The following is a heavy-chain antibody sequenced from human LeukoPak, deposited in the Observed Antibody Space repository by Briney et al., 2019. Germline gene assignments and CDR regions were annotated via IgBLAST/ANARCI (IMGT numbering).Heavy chain of an antibody. J-gene: IGHJ4*02. Sequence: SETLSLTCAVYGGSFSGYYWSWIRQPPGKGLEWIGEINHSGSTNYNPSLKSRVTISVDTSKNQFSLKLSSVTAADTAVYYCARRQRRSSGYYRGNFDYWGQGTLVTVSS. CDR3: ARRQRRSSGYYRGNFDY. CDR1: GGSFSGYY. D-gene: IGHD3-22*01. V-gene: IGHV4-34*01. CDR2: INHSGST.